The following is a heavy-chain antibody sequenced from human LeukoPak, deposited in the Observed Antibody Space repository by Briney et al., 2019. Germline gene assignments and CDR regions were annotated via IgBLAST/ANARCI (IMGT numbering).Heavy chain of an antibody. J-gene: IGHJ4*02. CDR2: IRSKAYGETA. D-gene: IGHD3-22*01. CDR1: GFTFGDYA. CDR3: TTDSPHYYDSSGYYYFDY. V-gene: IGHV3-49*03. Sequence: GGSLRLSCTASGFTFGDYAMSWIRQAPGKGLEWVGFIRSKAYGETADYAASVKGRFTISRDDSKAIAYLQMNSLKTEDTAVYYCTTDSPHYYDSSGYYYFDYWGQGTLVTVSS.